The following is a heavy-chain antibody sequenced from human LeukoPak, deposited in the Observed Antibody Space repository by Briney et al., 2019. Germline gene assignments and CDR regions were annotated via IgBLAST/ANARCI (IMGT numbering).Heavy chain of an antibody. V-gene: IGHV4-34*01. Sequence: SETLSLTCAVYGGSFSGYYWTWIRQPPGKGLEWIGEINHSGSAKYHPSLKNRLTISVEAPKNQVSLELSSVTAADTAVYFCARQHYYGSGRYKWFGPWGQGTLVTVSS. CDR1: GGSFSGYY. CDR2: INHSGSA. CDR3: ARQHYYGSGRYKWFGP. D-gene: IGHD3-10*01. J-gene: IGHJ5*02.